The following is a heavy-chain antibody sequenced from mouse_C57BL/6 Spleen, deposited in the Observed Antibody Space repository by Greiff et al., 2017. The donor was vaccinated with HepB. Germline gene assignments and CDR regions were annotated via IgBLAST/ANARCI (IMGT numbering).Heavy chain of an antibody. CDR1: GYAFSSSW. CDR2: IYPGDGDT. J-gene: IGHJ2*01. V-gene: IGHV1-82*01. D-gene: IGHD1-1*01. Sequence: VQLQQSGPELVKPGASVKISCKASGYAFSSSWMNWVKQRPGKGLEWIGRIYPGDGDTNYNGKFKGKATLTADKSSSTAYMQLSSLTSEDSAVSFCAREDYSYGSLFDYWGQGTTLTVSS. CDR3: AREDYSYGSLFDY.